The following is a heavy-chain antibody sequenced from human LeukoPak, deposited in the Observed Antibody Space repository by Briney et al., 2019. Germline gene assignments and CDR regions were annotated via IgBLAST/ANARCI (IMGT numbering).Heavy chain of an antibody. CDR1: GGSISSYY. V-gene: IGHV4-59*01. D-gene: IGHD5-18*01. CDR2: IYYSGST. J-gene: IGHJ3*02. CDR3: AGVDSNHAFDI. Sequence: SETLSLTCTVSGGSISSYYWSWIRQPPGKGLEWIGYIYYSGSTNCNPSLKSRVTISVDTSKNQFSLKLSSVTAADTVVYYCAGVDSNHAFDIWGQGTMVTVSS.